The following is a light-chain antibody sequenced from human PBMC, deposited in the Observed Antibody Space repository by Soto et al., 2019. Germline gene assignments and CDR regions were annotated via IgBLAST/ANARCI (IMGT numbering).Light chain of an antibody. CDR1: QTVSSY. CDR3: QQRSTSIT. J-gene: IGKJ5*01. V-gene: IGKV3-11*01. CDR2: DAS. Sequence: IVLTQSQATLSLWPGETAILSCRASQTVSSYLSWYQHKPGQAPRLLIYDASKRAPGIPAMFSGSGSGTDFTLTISSLEPEYFAVYYCQQRSTSITFGQGTRLEIE.